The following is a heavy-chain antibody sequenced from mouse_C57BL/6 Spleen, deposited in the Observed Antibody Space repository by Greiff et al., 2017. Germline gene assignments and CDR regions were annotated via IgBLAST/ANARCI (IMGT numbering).Heavy chain of an antibody. CDR2: IYPGDGDT. J-gene: IGHJ4*01. CDR1: GYAFSSYW. D-gene: IGHD1-1*01. Sequence: VKLVESGAELVKPGASVKISCKASGYAFSSYWMNWVKQRPGKGLEWIGQIYPGDGDTNYNGKFKGKATLTADKSSSTAYMQLSSLTSEDSAVYFCARRSYYYGSSPSYAMDYWGQGTSVTVSS. CDR3: ARRSYYYGSSPSYAMDY. V-gene: IGHV1-80*01.